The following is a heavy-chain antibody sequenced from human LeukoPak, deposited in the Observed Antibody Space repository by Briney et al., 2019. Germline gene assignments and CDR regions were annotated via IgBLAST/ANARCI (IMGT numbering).Heavy chain of an antibody. CDR3: ARDPLSSSSFDY. CDR2: ISRSSSTI. V-gene: IGHV3-48*01. J-gene: IGHJ4*02. CDR1: GFTFSSYS. Sequence: GGSLRLSCAASGFTFSSYSMNWVRQAPGKGLERVSYISRSSSTIYYADSVKGRFTISRDNDKNSMYLQMNTLRAEDTAVYYCARDPLSSSSFDYWGQGTLVTVSA. D-gene: IGHD6-13*01.